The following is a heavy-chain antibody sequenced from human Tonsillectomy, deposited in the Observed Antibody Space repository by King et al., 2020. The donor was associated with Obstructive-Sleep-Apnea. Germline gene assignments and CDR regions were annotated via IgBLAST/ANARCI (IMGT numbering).Heavy chain of an antibody. Sequence: QLQESGPGLVKSSETLSLTCTVSGGSISSSSSYWGWIRQPPGKGLEWIGNIYYSGSTYYNPSLKSRVTISLDTSKSQFSLKLSSVTAADTAVYYCARDVCTGGKCYDYYFGMDVWGQGTTVTVSS. D-gene: IGHD2-8*02. J-gene: IGHJ6*02. CDR2: IYYSGST. CDR1: GGSISSSSSY. CDR3: ARDVCTGGKCYDYYFGMDV. V-gene: IGHV4-39*07.